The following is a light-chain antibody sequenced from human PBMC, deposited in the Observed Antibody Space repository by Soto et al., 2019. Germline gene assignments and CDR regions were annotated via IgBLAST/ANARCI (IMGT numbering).Light chain of an antibody. CDR3: QQRSDWPWT. CDR1: ESVTTY. V-gene: IGKV3-11*01. Sequence: EILLTQSPSTLSLSPGERGTLSCRASESVTTYLAWYQQKPGQAPRLLVYDVSNRATGIPARFSGGGSGTDFTLTISNLAPEDFEVYYCQQRSDWPWTFGQGTKVDIK. CDR2: DVS. J-gene: IGKJ1*01.